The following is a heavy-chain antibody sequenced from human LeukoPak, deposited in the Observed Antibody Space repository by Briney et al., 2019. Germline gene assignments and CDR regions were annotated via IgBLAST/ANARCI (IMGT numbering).Heavy chain of an antibody. V-gene: IGHV3-30*02. Sequence: PAGGSLRLSCAASGFTFSSYGMHWVRQAPGKGLERVTFIRYDGSNKYYADSVKGRFTISRDNSKNTLYLQMNSLRAEDTAVYYCARQYYFDYWGQGTLVTVSS. D-gene: IGHD4-11*01. CDR1: GFTFSSYG. CDR3: ARQYYFDY. CDR2: IRYDGSNK. J-gene: IGHJ4*02.